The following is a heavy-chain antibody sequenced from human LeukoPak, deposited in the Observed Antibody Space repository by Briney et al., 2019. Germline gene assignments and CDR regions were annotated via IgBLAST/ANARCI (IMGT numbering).Heavy chain of an antibody. CDR2: INPNSGAT. V-gene: IGHV1-2*02. CDR1: GYTFTDYY. Sequence: GASVKVSCKASGYTFTDYYIQWVRQAPGQGLEWMGRINPNSGATTYAQQFQGRATMTRDTSITTAYMEVSRLTSDDTAVYYCATETTGTPRGVYWGLGTLVTVSS. CDR3: ATETTGTPRGVY. D-gene: IGHD4-17*01. J-gene: IGHJ4*02.